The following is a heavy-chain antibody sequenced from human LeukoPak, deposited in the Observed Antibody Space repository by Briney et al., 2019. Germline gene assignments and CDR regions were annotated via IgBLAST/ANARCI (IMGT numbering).Heavy chain of an antibody. CDR3: AKDLRRAFDI. CDR2: ISWNSGSI. Sequence: GGSLRLSCAASGFTLDDYAMHWVRQAPGKGLEWVSGISWNSGSIGYADSVKGRFTISRDNAKNSLYLQMNSLRAEDTALYYCAKDLRRAFDIWGQGEMVTVSS. J-gene: IGHJ3*02. V-gene: IGHV3-9*01. CDR1: GFTLDDYA.